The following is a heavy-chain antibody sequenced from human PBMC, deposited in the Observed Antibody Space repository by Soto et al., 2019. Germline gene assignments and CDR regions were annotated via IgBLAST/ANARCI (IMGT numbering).Heavy chain of an antibody. Sequence: GGSLRLSCAASGFTFGSYAMHWVRQAPGKGLEWVAVISYDGSNKYYADSVKGRFTISRDNSRNTLLLQMNSLRAEDTAVYYSAVRYDFWSGYPPLDYWGQGTLVTVSS. CDR2: ISYDGSNK. V-gene: IGHV3-30*03. J-gene: IGHJ4*02. CDR3: AVRYDFWSGYPPLDY. CDR1: GFTFGSYA. D-gene: IGHD3-3*01.